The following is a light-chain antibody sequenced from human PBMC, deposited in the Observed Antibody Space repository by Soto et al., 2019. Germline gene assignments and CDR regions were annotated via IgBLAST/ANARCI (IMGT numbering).Light chain of an antibody. CDR3: QQRSNWPPIT. CDR2: DAS. Sequence: EIVLTQSPATLSLSPGERATLSCRASQSVSSYLAWYQQKPGQAPRLLISDASNRATGIPARFSGSGFGTDFTLTISSLEPEDFAVYYCQQRSNWPPITFGQGTRLEIK. V-gene: IGKV3-11*01. J-gene: IGKJ5*01. CDR1: QSVSSY.